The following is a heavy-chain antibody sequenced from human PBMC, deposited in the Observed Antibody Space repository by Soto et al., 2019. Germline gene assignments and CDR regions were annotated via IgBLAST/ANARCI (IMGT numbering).Heavy chain of an antibody. CDR2: IYYSGST. J-gene: IGHJ6*02. Sequence: SETLSLTCTVSGGSISSGGYYWSWIRQHPGKGLEWIGYIYYSGSTYYNPSLKSRVTISVDTSKNQFSLKLSSVTAADTAVYYCARDRRDYDSSGSMEVWGQGTTVTVSS. CDR1: GGSISSGGYY. CDR3: ARDRRDYDSSGSMEV. V-gene: IGHV4-31*03. D-gene: IGHD3-22*01.